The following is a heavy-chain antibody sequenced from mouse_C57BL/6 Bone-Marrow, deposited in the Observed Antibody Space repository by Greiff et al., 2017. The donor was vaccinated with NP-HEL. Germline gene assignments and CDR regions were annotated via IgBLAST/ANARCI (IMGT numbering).Heavy chain of an antibody. CDR3: ASPAGFYFDY. J-gene: IGHJ2*01. CDR2: INPSSGYT. Sequence: VQLQQSGAELARPDASVKMSCKASGYTFTSYTMHWVKQRPGQGLEWIGYINPSSGYTKYNQKFKDKATLTADKSSSTAYMQLSSLTSEDSAVYYCASPAGFYFDYWGQGTTLTVSS. CDR1: GYTFTSYT. V-gene: IGHV1-4*01.